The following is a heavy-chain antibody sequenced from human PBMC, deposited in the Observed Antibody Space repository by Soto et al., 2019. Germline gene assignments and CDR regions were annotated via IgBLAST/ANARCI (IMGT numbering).Heavy chain of an antibody. J-gene: IGHJ4*02. CDR1: GFRFSIYS. CDR3: ARSVEGHFDY. Sequence: ESGGALVQRGGSLTLSCAASGFRFSIYSMNWVRQAPGKGLEWSAYITSDTKTIKYAESVKGRFTISRDNAKNSVYLQMDNLSDKDTAVYYCARSVEGHFDYWGQGTVVTVSS. D-gene: IGHD6-19*01. CDR2: ITSDTKTI. V-gene: IGHV3-48*02.